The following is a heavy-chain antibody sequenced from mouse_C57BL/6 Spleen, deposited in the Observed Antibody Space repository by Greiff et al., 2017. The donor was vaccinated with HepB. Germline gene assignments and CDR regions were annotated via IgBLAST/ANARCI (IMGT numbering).Heavy chain of an antibody. J-gene: IGHJ2*01. V-gene: IGHV3-8*01. CDR2: ISYSGST. Sequence: DVKLQESGPGLAKPSQTLSLTCSVTGYSITSDYWNWIRKFPGNKLEYMGYISYSGSTYYNPSLKSRISITRDTYKNQYYLQWNSVTTQDTATYYCARHLDSLYFDYWGQGTTLTVSS. CDR1: GYSITSDY. CDR3: ARHLDSLYFDY.